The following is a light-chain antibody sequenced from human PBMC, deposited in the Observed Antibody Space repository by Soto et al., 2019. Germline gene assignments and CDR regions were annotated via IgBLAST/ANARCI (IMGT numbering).Light chain of an antibody. CDR1: QSVSSS. V-gene: IGKV3-15*01. J-gene: IGKJ5*01. Sequence: EILMTQSPATLSVSPGERATLSCWASQSVSSSLAWYQKKHGKAPRLLIHGASTRATGTPARLSGSGYGTELTITISSLQSEDSAVYYCQQYNYWQVTFGQGTRLEI. CDR2: GAS. CDR3: QQYNYWQVT.